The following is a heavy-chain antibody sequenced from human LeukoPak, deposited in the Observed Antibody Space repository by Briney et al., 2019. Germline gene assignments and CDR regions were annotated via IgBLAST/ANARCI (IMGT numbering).Heavy chain of an antibody. CDR1: GFSLGTRGGG. Sequence: SGPTLFHPTQTLTLTCTFSGFSLGTRGGGGGWIRRPPGKALDWLSVICWDDDKRYSPSLQSRLTITNDTSKHQVVLTMSNMDPVDTATYFCFHRRTRSMGSGAFDIWGQGTMVTVSS. J-gene: IGHJ3*02. CDR3: FHRRTRSMGSGAFDI. D-gene: IGHD2/OR15-2a*01. CDR2: ICWDDDK. V-gene: IGHV2-5*02.